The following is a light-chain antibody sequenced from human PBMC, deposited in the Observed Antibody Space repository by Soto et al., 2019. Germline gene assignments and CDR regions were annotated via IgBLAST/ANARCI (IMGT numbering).Light chain of an antibody. J-gene: IGKJ1*01. CDR1: QSISSW. CDR3: QQYNSYSWT. V-gene: IGKV1-5*03. Sequence: DIQMTQSPSTLSASVGDRVTITCRASQSISSWLAWYQQKPGKAPKLLIYKASSLESGVPSRFSGSGSGTEFTLTISSLQPDDFATYYCQQYNSYSWTFGQGTKVYFK. CDR2: KAS.